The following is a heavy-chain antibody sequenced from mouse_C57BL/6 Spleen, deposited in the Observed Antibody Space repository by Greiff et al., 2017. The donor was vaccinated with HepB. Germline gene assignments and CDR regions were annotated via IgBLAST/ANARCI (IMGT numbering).Heavy chain of an antibody. D-gene: IGHD2-4*01. CDR2: IYPGSGST. Sequence: QVQLQQPGAELVKPGASVKMSCKASGYTFTSYWITWVKQRPGQGLEWIGDIYPGSGSTNYNEKFKSKATLTVDTSSSTAYMQLSSLTSEDSAVYYCARWNYDYEYYAMDYWGQGTSVTVSS. CDR3: ARWNYDYEYYAMDY. J-gene: IGHJ4*01. CDR1: GYTFTSYW. V-gene: IGHV1-55*01.